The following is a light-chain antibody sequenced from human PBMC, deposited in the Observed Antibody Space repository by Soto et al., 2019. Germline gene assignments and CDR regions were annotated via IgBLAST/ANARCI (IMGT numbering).Light chain of an antibody. CDR1: QGISSW. J-gene: IGKJ1*01. CDR2: RAS. Sequence: DIQMTQSPSTLSASVGDRGTITCRASQGISSWLAWYQQKPGKAPKLLIYRASSLESGVPSRFSGSGSGTEFTRTISSLKPEDLAEYYCQEYGSDPWAFGQGTKVEVK. V-gene: IGKV1-5*03. CDR3: QEYGSDPWA.